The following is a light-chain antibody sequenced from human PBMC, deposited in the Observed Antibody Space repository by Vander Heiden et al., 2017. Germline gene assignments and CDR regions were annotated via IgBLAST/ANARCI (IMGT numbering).Light chain of an antibody. J-gene: IGLJ1*01. Sequence: QSMLPQPPSVSTAPGQQVTISCSGSSSNVGNNYVSWYQQLPGTAPKLLIHDNDKRPSGIPDRFSGFKSGTSATLAITGLQTGDEADYYCGTWDRSLSAFYVFGPGTKVTVL. CDR2: DND. V-gene: IGLV1-51*01. CDR1: SSNVGNNY. CDR3: GTWDRSLSAFYV.